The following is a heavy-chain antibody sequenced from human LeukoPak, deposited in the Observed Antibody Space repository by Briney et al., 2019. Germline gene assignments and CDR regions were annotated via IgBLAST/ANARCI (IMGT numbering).Heavy chain of an antibody. CDR1: GFTFSDYY. Sequence: PGGSLRLSCAASGFTFSDYYMSWIRQAPGKGLEWVSYISSSGSTIYYADSVKGRFTISRGNAKNSLYLQMNSLRAEDTAMYYCAREQMIYNAFDIWGQGTMVTVSS. V-gene: IGHV3-11*01. CDR2: ISSSGSTI. CDR3: AREQMIYNAFDI. D-gene: IGHD2-8*01. J-gene: IGHJ3*02.